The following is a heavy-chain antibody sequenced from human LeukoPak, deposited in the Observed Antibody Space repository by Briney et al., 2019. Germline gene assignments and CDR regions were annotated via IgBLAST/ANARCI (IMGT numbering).Heavy chain of an antibody. CDR3: TTFGRGGNSFDY. Sequence: GRSLRLSCAASGFTFSSRGMHWVRQAPGKGLEWVAVIWNDGSKEYYADSVKGRFTISRDNSKNTLYLQMNSLKTEDTAVYYCTTFGRGGNSFDYWGQGTLVTVSS. J-gene: IGHJ4*02. D-gene: IGHD3-16*01. CDR2: IWNDGSKE. CDR1: GFTFSSRG. V-gene: IGHV3-33*03.